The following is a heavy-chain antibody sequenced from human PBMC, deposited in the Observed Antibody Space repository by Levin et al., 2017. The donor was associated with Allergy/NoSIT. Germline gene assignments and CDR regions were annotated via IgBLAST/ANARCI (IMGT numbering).Heavy chain of an antibody. CDR1: GYTLTELS. CDR2: FDPEDGET. J-gene: IGHJ4*02. Sequence: GESLKISCKVSGYTLTELSMHWVRQAPGKGLEWMGGFDPEDGETIYAQKFQGRVTMTEDTSTDTAYMELSSLRSEDTAVYYCATDLERSDIVVVPAAPNWGQGTLVTVSS. D-gene: IGHD2-2*01. V-gene: IGHV1-24*01. CDR3: ATDLERSDIVVVPAAPN.